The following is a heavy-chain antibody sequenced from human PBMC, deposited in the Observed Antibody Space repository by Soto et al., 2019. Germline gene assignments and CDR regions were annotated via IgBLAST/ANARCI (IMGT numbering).Heavy chain of an antibody. V-gene: IGHV4-4*08. D-gene: IGHD3-10*01. CDR3: ASSAGPPGNFFASPGMDV. CDR1: GASIRSYY. Sequence: SETLSLTCIVSGASIRSYYWHWIRQPPGKGLEWIGYVYTSDYTRYSSSLKSRVTISVDTSKSQFYLRLNSVTAADTAVYYCASSAGPPGNFFASPGMDVWAQGPAVTVS. J-gene: IGHJ6*02. CDR2: VYTSDYT.